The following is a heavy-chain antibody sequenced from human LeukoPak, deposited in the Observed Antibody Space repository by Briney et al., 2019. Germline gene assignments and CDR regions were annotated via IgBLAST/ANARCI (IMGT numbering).Heavy chain of an antibody. J-gene: IGHJ4*02. D-gene: IGHD3-22*01. CDR1: GYTFTGYY. Sequence: ASVKVSCKASGYTFTGYYIHWVRQAPGQGLEGMGWINPNSGGTNYAQKFQGRVTMTRDTSISTAYMELSRLRSDDTAVYYCARGGQYVLHYDSSGYPPRGHWGQGTLVTVSS. CDR2: INPNSGGT. V-gene: IGHV1-2*02. CDR3: ARGGQYVLHYDSSGYPPRGH.